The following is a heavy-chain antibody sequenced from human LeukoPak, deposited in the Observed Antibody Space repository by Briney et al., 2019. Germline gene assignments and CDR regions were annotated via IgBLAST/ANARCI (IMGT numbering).Heavy chain of an antibody. V-gene: IGHV5-51*01. CDR1: GYSFTNNW. J-gene: IGHJ4*02. D-gene: IGHD3-10*01. CDR3: ARDYYGSGSFYTFFDY. CDR2: IYPGDSHT. Sequence: GESLKISCKGSGYSFTNNWIVWVRQMPGKGLEWMGIIYPGDSHTRYSPSFQGQITISADKSINTAYLQWSSLQASDTAMYYCARDYYGSGSFYTFFDYWGQGTLVTVSS.